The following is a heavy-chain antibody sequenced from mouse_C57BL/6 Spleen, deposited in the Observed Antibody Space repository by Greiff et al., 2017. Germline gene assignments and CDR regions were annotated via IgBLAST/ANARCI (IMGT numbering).Heavy chain of an antibody. V-gene: IGHV1-76*01. CDR3: ARFDYYGSSYGFDY. CDR2: IYPGSGNT. D-gene: IGHD1-1*01. CDR1: GYTFTDYY. J-gene: IGHJ2*01. Sequence: QVQLQQSGAELVRPGASVKLSCKASGYTFTDYYINWVKQRPGQGLEWIARIYPGSGNTYYNEKFKGKATLTAEKSSSTAYMQLSSLTSEDSAVYFCARFDYYGSSYGFDYWGQGTTLTVSS.